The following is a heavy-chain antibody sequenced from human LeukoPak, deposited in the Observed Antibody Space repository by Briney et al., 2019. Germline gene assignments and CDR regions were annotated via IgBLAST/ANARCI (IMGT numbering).Heavy chain of an antibody. J-gene: IGHJ5*02. V-gene: IGHV4-59*01. CDR1: GGSISSYY. D-gene: IGHD3-10*01. Sequence: SETLSLTCTVSGGSISSYYWSWIRQPPEKGLGWIGYIYYSGSTNYNPSLKSRVTISVDTSKNQFSLKLSSVTAADTAVYYCARVASYGENWFDPWGQGTLVTVSS. CDR2: IYYSGST. CDR3: ARVASYGENWFDP.